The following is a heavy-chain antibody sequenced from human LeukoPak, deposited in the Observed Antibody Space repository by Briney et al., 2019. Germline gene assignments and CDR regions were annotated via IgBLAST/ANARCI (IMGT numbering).Heavy chain of an antibody. CDR2: ISGSGSSS. CDR1: GFTFSSYA. D-gene: IGHD3-10*02. Sequence: GGSLRLSCAASGFTFSSYAMSWVRQAPGKGLEWVSTISGSGSSSYFSDSVKGRFTISRDNSKNTLDLQMNSLRAEDTAVYYCAKRAHFTMSTDYFDYWGQGTLVTVSS. CDR3: AKRAHFTMSTDYFDY. J-gene: IGHJ4*02. V-gene: IGHV3-23*01.